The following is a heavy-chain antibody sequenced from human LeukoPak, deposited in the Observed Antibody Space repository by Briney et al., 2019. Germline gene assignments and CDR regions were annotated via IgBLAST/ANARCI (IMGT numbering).Heavy chain of an antibody. J-gene: IGHJ6*03. Sequence: AGSLRLSCAASGFTFSDHYMDWVRQAPGKGLEWVGRTRTKANSYTTEYAASVKGRFTISRDDSKNSLYLQMNSLKTEDTAVYYCAREGYYDFWSGYLPGYYYYYMDVWGKGTTVTVSS. CDR1: GFTFSDHY. D-gene: IGHD3-3*01. CDR3: AREGYYDFWSGYLPGYYYYYMDV. V-gene: IGHV3-72*01. CDR2: TRTKANSYTT.